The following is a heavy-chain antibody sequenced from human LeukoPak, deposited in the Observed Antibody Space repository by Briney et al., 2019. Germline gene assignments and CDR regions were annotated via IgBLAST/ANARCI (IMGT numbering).Heavy chain of an antibody. CDR3: ARASTTVPNLLDH. CDR2: IEGDGSST. V-gene: IGHV3-74*01. J-gene: IGHJ4*02. CDR1: GFTFSTYW. D-gene: IGHD4-17*01. Sequence: PGGSLRLSCAASGFTFSTYWMHWVRQAPGKGLVWVAHIEGDGSSTIYADSVKGRFTISRDNSKNTLYLQTSSLRAEDTAVYYCARASTTVPNLLDHWGRGTLVTVS.